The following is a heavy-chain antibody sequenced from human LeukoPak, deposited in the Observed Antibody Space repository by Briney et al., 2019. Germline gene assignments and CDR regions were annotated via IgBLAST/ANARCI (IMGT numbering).Heavy chain of an antibody. CDR3: ARVLWGSSHSNYYYYMDV. J-gene: IGHJ6*03. V-gene: IGHV4-39*07. CDR1: GGSISSDSYY. D-gene: IGHD7-27*01. CDR2: IYYTGNT. Sequence: PSETLSLTCTVSGGSISSDSYYWGWIRQSPGKGLEWIAIIYYTGNTYYNPSLKSRVTISVDTSKNQFSLKLSSVTAADTAVYYCARVLWGSSHSNYYYYMDVWGKGTTVTVSS.